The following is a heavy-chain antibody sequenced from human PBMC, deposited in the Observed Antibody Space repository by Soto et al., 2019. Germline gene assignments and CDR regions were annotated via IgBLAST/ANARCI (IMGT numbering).Heavy chain of an antibody. D-gene: IGHD4-17*01. J-gene: IGHJ4*02. CDR3: ARERATTVTFDY. V-gene: IGHV3-30-3*01. Sequence: PGGSLRLSCAASGFTFSSYAMHWVRQAPGKGLEWVAVISYDGSNKYYADSVKGRFTISRDNSKNTLYLQMNSLRAEDTAVYYCARERATTVTFDYWGQGTLVTVSS. CDR1: GFTFSSYA. CDR2: ISYDGSNK.